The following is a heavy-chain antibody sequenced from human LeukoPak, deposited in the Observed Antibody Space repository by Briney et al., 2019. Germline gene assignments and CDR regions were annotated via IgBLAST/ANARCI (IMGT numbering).Heavy chain of an antibody. J-gene: IGHJ5*02. V-gene: IGHV4-59*12. D-gene: IGHD6-13*01. CDR1: GGSISSYY. Sequence: PSETLSLTCTVSGGSISSYYWSWIRQPPGKGLEWIGYIYYSGSTNYNPSLKSRVTISVDTSKNQFSLKLSSVTAADTAVYYCARSGQLVHNWFDPWGQGTLVTVSS. CDR2: IYYSGST. CDR3: ARSGQLVHNWFDP.